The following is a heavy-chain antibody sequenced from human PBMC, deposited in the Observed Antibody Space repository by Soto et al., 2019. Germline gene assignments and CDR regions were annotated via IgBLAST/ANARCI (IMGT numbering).Heavy chain of an antibody. CDR1: GDSISNGGFF. J-gene: IGHJ4*02. CDR3: ARVFLTGSSSRGYFDS. V-gene: IGHV4-39*01. D-gene: IGHD2-2*01. Sequence: PSETLSLTCTVSGDSISNGGFFWGWIRQPPGKGLEWIGSISDSGSTDYNPSLKSRVTIYMDTSKNQFSVNLMSVTAADTALYYCARVFLTGSSSRGYFDSWGQGTLVTVSS. CDR2: ISDSGST.